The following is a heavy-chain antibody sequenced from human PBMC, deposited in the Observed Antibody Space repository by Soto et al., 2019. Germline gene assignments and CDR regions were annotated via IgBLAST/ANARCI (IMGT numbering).Heavy chain of an antibody. CDR3: ARAVQEYSGYIFDY. J-gene: IGHJ4*02. Sequence: PSETLSLTCTVSGGSISSGGYYWSWIRQRPGKGLEWIGYIYYSGSTYYNPSLKSRVTISVDTSKNQFSLKLSSVTAADTAVYYCARAVQEYSGYIFDYWGQGTLVTVSS. V-gene: IGHV4-31*03. CDR2: IYYSGST. D-gene: IGHD5-12*01. CDR1: GGSISSGGYY.